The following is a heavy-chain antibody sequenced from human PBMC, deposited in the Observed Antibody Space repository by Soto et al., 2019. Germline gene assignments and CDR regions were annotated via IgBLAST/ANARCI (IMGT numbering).Heavy chain of an antibody. V-gene: IGHV4-59*12. J-gene: IGHJ5*02. CDR3: ARKGYDGTDYYKT. D-gene: IGHD3-22*01. CDR2: IYYSGST. CDR1: GGSMSSFY. Sequence: PSETLSLTCTVSGGSMSSFYWSWIRQPPGKGLEWIGYIYYSGSTYYNPSLKSRVTISVDTSKNQFSLKLSSVTAADTAIYYCARKGYDGTDYYKTWGQGTPVTVSS.